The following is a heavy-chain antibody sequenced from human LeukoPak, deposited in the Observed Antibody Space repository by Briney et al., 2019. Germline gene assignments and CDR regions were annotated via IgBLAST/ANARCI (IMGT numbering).Heavy chain of an antibody. CDR1: GGSISSGGYS. V-gene: IGHV4-30-2*01. CDR3: ARVGDFLDAFDI. CDR2: IYHGGST. J-gene: IGHJ3*02. D-gene: IGHD3-10*01. Sequence: TQTLSLTCAVSGGSISSGGYSWSWIRQPPGKGLEWIGYIYHGGSTYYNPSLKSRVTISVDRSKNQFSLKLSSVTAADTAVYYCARVGDFLDAFDIWGQGTMVTVSS.